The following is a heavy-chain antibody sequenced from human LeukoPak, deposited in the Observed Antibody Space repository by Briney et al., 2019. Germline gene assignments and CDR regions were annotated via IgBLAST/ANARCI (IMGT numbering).Heavy chain of an antibody. Sequence: SETLSLTCAVYGESFSGYYWSWIRQPPGKGLEWIGEINHSGSTNYNPSLKSRVTISVDTSKKQSSLKLTSVTAADTAVYYCAREELGKSYFDLWGRGTLVTVSS. CDR3: AREELGKSYFDL. CDR2: INHSGST. J-gene: IGHJ2*01. D-gene: IGHD7-27*01. CDR1: GESFSGYY. V-gene: IGHV4-34*01.